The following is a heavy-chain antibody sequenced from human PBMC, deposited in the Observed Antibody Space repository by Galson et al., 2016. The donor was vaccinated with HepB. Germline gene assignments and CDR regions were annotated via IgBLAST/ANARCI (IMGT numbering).Heavy chain of an antibody. CDR1: GGSVSSGDYY. CDR3: ARDDYGDHGLDN. D-gene: IGHD4-17*01. Sequence: TLSLTCTVSGGSVSSGDYYWTWIRQHPGKGLERIGYIYYSGITNYNPSLKSRLIISVDTSKNQFSLKLDSVTAADTAVYFCARDDYGDHGLDNWGQGTLVTVSS. V-gene: IGHV4-31*03. CDR2: IYYSGIT. J-gene: IGHJ4*02.